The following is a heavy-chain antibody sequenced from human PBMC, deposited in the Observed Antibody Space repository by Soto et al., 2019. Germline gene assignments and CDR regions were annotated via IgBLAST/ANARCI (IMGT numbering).Heavy chain of an antibody. CDR2: TYYRSRWYN. CDR1: GDSVSGNSAA. Sequence: PSQTLSLTCAISGDSVSGNSAAWNWIRQSPSRGLEWLGRTYYRSRWYNDYAVSVKSRITVTPDTSKNQFSLHLNSVTPEDTAVYYCARELPYYVSSDSYIDYWGHGALVTVSS. D-gene: IGHD3-16*01. J-gene: IGHJ4*01. CDR3: ARELPYYVSSDSYIDY. V-gene: IGHV6-1*01.